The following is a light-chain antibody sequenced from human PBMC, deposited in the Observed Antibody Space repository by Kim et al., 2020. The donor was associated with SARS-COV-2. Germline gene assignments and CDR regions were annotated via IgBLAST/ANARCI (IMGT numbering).Light chain of an antibody. V-gene: IGKV1-16*01. CDR2: AAS. Sequence: DIQMTQSPSSLSASIGDRVTMTCRASQGVRNYLAWHQQRPGKAPKSLVYAASTLQSGVPGRFSGGGSGTEFNLTISSLQPEDFANYYCQQYDSYPSTFGGGTKVDIK. CDR1: QGVRNY. J-gene: IGKJ4*01. CDR3: QQYDSYPST.